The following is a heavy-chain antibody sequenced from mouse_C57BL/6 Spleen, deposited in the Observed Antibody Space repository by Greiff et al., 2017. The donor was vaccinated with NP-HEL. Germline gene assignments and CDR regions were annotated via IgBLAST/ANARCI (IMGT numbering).Heavy chain of an antibody. V-gene: IGHV14-4*01. J-gene: IGHJ3*01. Sequence: VQLKQSGAELVRPGASVKLSCTASGFNIKDYYMPWVKQRPEQGLEWIGWIDPENGDTEYASKFQGKATMTADTSSNTAYRQLSSLTSEDTAVYYCTSPYCYSSSYWFAYWGQGTLVTVSA. CDR2: IDPENGDT. CDR1: GFNIKDYY. CDR3: TSPYCYSSSYWFAY. D-gene: IGHD1-1*01.